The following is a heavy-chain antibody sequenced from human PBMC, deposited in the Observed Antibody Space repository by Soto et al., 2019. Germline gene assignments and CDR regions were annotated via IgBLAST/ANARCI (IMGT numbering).Heavy chain of an antibody. Sequence: QVQLVQSGAEVKKPGASLKVSCKVFGYTLTELSMHWVRQTPGKGLAWMGGFDPETGKTVYTPNFQGSVTMSEDASTNTAYMELRSLKSDATAVYFCASGYSYGYYFDFWGQGTLVIVSS. V-gene: IGHV1-24*01. CDR2: FDPETGKT. CDR1: GYTLTELS. CDR3: ASGYSYGYYFDF. D-gene: IGHD5-18*01. J-gene: IGHJ4*02.